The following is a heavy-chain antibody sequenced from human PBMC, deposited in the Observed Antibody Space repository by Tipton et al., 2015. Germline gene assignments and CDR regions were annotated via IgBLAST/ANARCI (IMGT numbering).Heavy chain of an antibody. V-gene: IGHV3-21*04. CDR1: GFTFSADS. J-gene: IGHJ4*02. D-gene: IGHD6-19*01. CDR2: ISPSSRYI. Sequence: SLRLSCAASGFTFSADSMHWVRQAPGKGLEWVASISPSSRYIYYGDSVKGRFTISRDNSKTTLYLQMDSLRAEDTAVYYCARSSSGWYRSLAYWGQGTLVTVSS. CDR3: ARSSSGWYRSLAY.